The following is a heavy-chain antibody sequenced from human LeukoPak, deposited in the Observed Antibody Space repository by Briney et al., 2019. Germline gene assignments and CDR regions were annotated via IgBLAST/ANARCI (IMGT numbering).Heavy chain of an antibody. V-gene: IGHV4-38-2*02. CDR1: GFFISSGYH. J-gene: IGHJ4*02. D-gene: IGHD3-9*01. CDR3: ARVDWNCDY. CDR2: IHHSGNT. Sequence: PAETLSLTCTLSGFFISSGYHWGWIRQPPGKGLEWIGNIHHSGNTYYNSSLKSRVTISVDTSKNQFSLNLSSVTAADTAMYYRARVDWNCDYWGKGTLVTVSS.